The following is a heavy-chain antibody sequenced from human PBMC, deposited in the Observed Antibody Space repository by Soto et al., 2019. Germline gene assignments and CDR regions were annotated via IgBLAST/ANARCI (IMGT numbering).Heavy chain of an antibody. V-gene: IGHV1-2*04. J-gene: IGHJ6*02. CDR2: INPNSGGT. CDR1: GYTFTGYY. D-gene: IGHD3-9*01. CDR3: ARGRKVRYFDWTSTGIYEYYYYGMDV. Sequence: ASVKVSCKASGYTFTGYYMHWARQAPGQGLEWMGWINPNSGGTNYAQKFQGWVTMTRDTSISTAYMELSRLRSDDTAVYYCARGRKVRYFDWTSTGIYEYYYYGMDVWGQGTTVTVSS.